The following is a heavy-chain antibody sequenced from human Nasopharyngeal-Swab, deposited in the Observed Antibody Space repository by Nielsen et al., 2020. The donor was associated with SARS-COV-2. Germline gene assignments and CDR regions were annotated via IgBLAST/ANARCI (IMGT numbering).Heavy chain of an antibody. J-gene: IGHJ6*03. Sequence: GGSLRLSCAVSGLPFNNYAVTWVRQAPRKGLEWVSIISSSGTDTYYADYVKGRFTISRDNSKNTLYLQMNSLRAEDSAIYYCAKSRGDTTMAHYYYYLDVWGKGTTVTVSS. D-gene: IGHD5-24*01. CDR3: AKSRGDTTMAHYYYYLDV. CDR1: GLPFNNYA. V-gene: IGHV3-23*01. CDR2: ISSSGTDT.